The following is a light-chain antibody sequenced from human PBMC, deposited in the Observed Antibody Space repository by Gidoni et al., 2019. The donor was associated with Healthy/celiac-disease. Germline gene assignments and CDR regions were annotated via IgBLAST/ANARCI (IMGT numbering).Light chain of an antibody. CDR2: DAS. V-gene: IGKV3-11*01. CDR1: QSVSSY. J-gene: IGKJ2*01. Sequence: EIVLTQSPATLSLSPGERATLSCRASQSVSSYLAWYQQKPGQAPRLLIYDASNRATGIPARFSGSGFGTDFTLTISSLEPEDFAVYYCQQRSNWPRTFGQXTKLEIK. CDR3: QQRSNWPRT.